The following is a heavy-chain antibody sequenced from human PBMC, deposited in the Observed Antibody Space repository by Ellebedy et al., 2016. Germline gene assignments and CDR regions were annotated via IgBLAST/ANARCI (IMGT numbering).Heavy chain of an antibody. J-gene: IGHJ4*02. D-gene: IGHD2-15*01. CDR3: TRGWTPDD. V-gene: IGHV3-74*01. CDR1: GFTFTTYW. Sequence: HTGGSLRLSCAASGFTFTTYWMHWVRQPPGKGLVWVAGINNNGNKTNYADSVKGRFAISRDNAGTTVYLQMNSLTVEDTALYYCTRGWTPDDWGQGTLVTVSS. CDR2: INNNGNKT.